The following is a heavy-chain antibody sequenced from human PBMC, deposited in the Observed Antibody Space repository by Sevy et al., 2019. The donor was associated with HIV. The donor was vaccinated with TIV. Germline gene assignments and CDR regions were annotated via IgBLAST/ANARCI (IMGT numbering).Heavy chain of an antibody. Sequence: GGPLRLSCAASGFTFSSYWMHWVRQAPGKGLVWVSRINSDGSSTSYADSVKGRFTISRDNAKNTLYLQMNSLRAEDTAVYYCAREGGYSSGWYVGAFDIWGQGTMVTVSS. V-gene: IGHV3-74*01. J-gene: IGHJ3*02. CDR2: INSDGSST. CDR3: AREGGYSSGWYVGAFDI. D-gene: IGHD6-19*01. CDR1: GFTFSSYW.